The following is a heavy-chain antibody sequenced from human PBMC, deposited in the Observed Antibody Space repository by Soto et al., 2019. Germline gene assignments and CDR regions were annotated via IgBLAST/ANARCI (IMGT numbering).Heavy chain of an antibody. CDR3: ARHLYYYDSSGLFDY. D-gene: IGHD3-22*01. Sequence: SETLSLTCTVSGGSISSSSYYWGWIRQPPGKGLEWIGSIYYSGSTYYNPSLKSRVTISVDTSKNQFSLKLSSVTAADTAVYYCARHLYYYDSSGLFDYWGQGTLVTVSS. V-gene: IGHV4-39*01. CDR1: GGSISSSSYY. J-gene: IGHJ4*02. CDR2: IYYSGST.